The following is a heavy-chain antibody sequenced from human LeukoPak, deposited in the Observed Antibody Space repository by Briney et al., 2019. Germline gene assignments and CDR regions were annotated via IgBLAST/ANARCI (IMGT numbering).Heavy chain of an antibody. V-gene: IGHV3-7*01. Sequence: GGSLRLSCAASGFTFSSYWMSGVRQARGKGLEWVANIKPDGREKNYVDSVKGRLTISRHNAKNSLHLQMNSLRAEEPAVYYCAPIQSDYWGQGTLVTVSS. CDR3: APIQSDY. CDR2: IKPDGREK. J-gene: IGHJ4*02. CDR1: GFTFSSYW.